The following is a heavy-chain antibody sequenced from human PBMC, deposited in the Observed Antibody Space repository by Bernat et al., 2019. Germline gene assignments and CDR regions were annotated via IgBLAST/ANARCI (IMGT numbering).Heavy chain of an antibody. CDR1: GFTLSSYG. J-gene: IGHJ4*02. V-gene: IGHV3-21*01. CDR2: ISSSSNYI. CDR3: ARHRAWELRDY. D-gene: IGHD1-26*01. Sequence: EVQLVESGGGLVKPGGSLSLSCAASGFTLSSYGMNWVRQAPGKGLEWVSFISSSSNYIYYADSVKGRFTVSRDNAKNSLYLQMSSLRAEDTAVYYCARHRAWELRDYWGQGTLVTVSS.